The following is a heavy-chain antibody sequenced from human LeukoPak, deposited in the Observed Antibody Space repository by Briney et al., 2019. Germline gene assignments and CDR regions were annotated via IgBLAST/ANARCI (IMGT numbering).Heavy chain of an antibody. V-gene: IGHV4-61*05. Sequence: KPSETLSLTCTVSGGSISSSSYYWGWIRQPPGKGLEWIGYIYYSGSTNYNPSLKSRVTISVDTSKNQFSLKLSSVTAADTAVYYCARQTGSGLFILPGGQGTLVTVSS. CDR2: IYYSGST. CDR3: ARQTGSGLFILP. J-gene: IGHJ4*02. D-gene: IGHD3/OR15-3a*01. CDR1: GGSISSSSYY.